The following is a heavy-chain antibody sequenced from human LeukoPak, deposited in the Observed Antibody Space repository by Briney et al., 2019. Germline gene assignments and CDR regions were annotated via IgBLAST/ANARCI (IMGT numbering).Heavy chain of an antibody. J-gene: IGHJ4*02. CDR2: IYHSGST. CDR1: GYSISSGYY. Sequence: SETLSLTCTVSGYSISSGYYWGWIRQPPGKGLAWIGSIYHSGSTYYNPSLKSRVTISVDTSNNQFSLKLSSVTAADTAVYYCARVRVTPRHISSSWYAGSKVYFDYWGQGTLVTVSS. D-gene: IGHD6-13*01. V-gene: IGHV4-38-2*02. CDR3: ARVRVTPRHISSSWYAGSKVYFDY.